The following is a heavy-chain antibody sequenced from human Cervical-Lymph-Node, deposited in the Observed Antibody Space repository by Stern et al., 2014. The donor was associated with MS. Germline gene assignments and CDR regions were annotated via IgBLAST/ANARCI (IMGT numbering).Heavy chain of an antibody. CDR2: IYTSGST. D-gene: IGHD6-19*01. V-gene: IGHV4-61*02. Sequence: QVQLQESGPGLVKPSETLSLSCTVSGASVSRGSYYWTWIRQPAGKGLEWIGYIYTSGSTSYDPSLKSRVTISLDTSKNQFSLKLTSVTAADTAMYYCASQWVADGLKYWGHGAMVTVS. J-gene: IGHJ3*01. CDR1: GASVSRGSYY. CDR3: ASQWVADGLKY.